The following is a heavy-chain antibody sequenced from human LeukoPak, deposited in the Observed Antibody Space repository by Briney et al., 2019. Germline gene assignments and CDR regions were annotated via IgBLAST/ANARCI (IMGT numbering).Heavy chain of an antibody. D-gene: IGHD6-13*01. V-gene: IGHV3-66*01. Sequence: GGSLRLSCAASGFTVSTSYMTWVRQAPGKGLEWVSVIYTDGSKNYADSVQGRFTLSRDNSKNTLYLQMNSLRAEDTAVYYCARARANVAAGIDYWGQGTLVTVSS. CDR2: IYTDGSK. CDR3: ARARANVAAGIDY. CDR1: GFTVSTSY. J-gene: IGHJ4*02.